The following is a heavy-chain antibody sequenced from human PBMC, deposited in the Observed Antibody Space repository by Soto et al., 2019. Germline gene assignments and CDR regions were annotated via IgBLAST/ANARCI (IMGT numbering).Heavy chain of an antibody. CDR2: INAGNGNT. CDR3: AREDYYYYYMVV. V-gene: IGHV1-3*01. J-gene: IGHJ6*03. Sequence: ASVKVSCKASGYTFTSYAMHWVRQAPGQRLEWMGWINAGNGNTKYSQKFQGRVTITRDTSASTAYMELSSLRSEDTAVYYCAREDYYYYYMVVWGKGTTVTVSS. CDR1: GYTFTSYA.